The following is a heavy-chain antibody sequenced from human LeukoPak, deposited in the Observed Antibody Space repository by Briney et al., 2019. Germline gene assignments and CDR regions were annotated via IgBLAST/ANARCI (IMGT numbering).Heavy chain of an antibody. Sequence: SETLSLTCAVSGGSISSGGYSWSWIRQPPGKGLEWIGYIYHSGSTYYNPSLKSRVTISVDRSKNQFSLKLSSVTAADTAVYYCARDNDSFSTVTHDYWGQGTLVTVSS. CDR1: GGSISSGGYS. J-gene: IGHJ4*02. CDR3: ARDNDSFSTVTHDY. CDR2: IYHSGST. V-gene: IGHV4-30-2*01. D-gene: IGHD4-17*01.